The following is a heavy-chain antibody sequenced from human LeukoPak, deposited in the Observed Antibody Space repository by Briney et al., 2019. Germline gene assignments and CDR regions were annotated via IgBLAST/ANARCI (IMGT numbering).Heavy chain of an antibody. CDR2: SYYSGST. J-gene: IGHJ6*02. V-gene: IGHV4-31*03. CDR3: ATSTYYYDSSGPPLYYYYGMDV. Sequence: PSQTLSLTCTVSGGSISSGGYYWSWIHRHPRKGLEWIGYSYYSGSTYYNPSLKSRVTISVDTSKNQFSLKLSSVTAADTAVYYCATSTYYYDSSGPPLYYYYGMDVWGQGTTVTVSS. D-gene: IGHD3-22*01. CDR1: GGSISSGGYY.